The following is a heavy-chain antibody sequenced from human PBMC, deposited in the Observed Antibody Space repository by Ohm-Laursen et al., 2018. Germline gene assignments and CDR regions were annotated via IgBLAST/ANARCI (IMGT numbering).Heavy chain of an antibody. CDR2: ISSSGSTI. D-gene: IGHD3-3*01. CDR1: GFTFSDCY. V-gene: IGHV3-11*01. Sequence: SLRLSCAASGFTFSDCYMSWIRQAPGKGLEWVSYISSSGSTIYYADSVKGRFTISRDNAKNSLYLQMNSLRAEDTAVYYCARDRYYDFWSGSKVLDYWGQGTLVTVSS. CDR3: ARDRYYDFWSGSKVLDY. J-gene: IGHJ4*02.